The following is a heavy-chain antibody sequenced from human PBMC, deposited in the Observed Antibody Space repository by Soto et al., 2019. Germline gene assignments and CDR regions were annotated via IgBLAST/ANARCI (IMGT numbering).Heavy chain of an antibody. J-gene: IGHJ5*02. CDR3: ARGRVVVVAATSGNWFDP. D-gene: IGHD2-15*01. Sequence: KSSETLSLTCAVYGGSFSGYYWSWIRQPPGKGLEWIGEINHSGSTNYNPSLKSRVTISVDTSKNQFSLKLSSVTAADTAVYYCARGRVVVVAATSGNWFDPWGQGTLVTVSS. CDR1: GGSFSGYY. V-gene: IGHV4-34*01. CDR2: INHSGST.